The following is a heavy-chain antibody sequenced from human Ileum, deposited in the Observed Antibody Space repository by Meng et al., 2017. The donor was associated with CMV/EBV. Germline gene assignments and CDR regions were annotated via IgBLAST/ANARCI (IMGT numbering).Heavy chain of an antibody. CDR3: DY. CDR1: CESFSGYS. CDR2: INHSGSH. J-gene: IGHJ4*02. Sequence: QVALQQWGAGLLTPVETLSLTCAVYCESFSGYSCTWIRQPPAKGLQWIGEINHSGSHKYNPSLKSRVTISDRRGHGCVLLCERHIVVVTKHPNYIDYWGQGILVTVSS. D-gene: IGHD2-21*02. V-gene: IGHV4-34*01.